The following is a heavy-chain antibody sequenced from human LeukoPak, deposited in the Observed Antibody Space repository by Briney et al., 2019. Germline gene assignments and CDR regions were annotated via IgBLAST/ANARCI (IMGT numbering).Heavy chain of an antibody. CDR2: IYYSGST. D-gene: IGHD1-1*01. CDR3: ARVGRSQLYYYYYMDV. CDR1: GGSISSSSYY. J-gene: IGHJ6*03. V-gene: IGHV4-39*07. Sequence: SETLSLTCTVSGGSISSSSYYWGWIRQPPGKGLEWIGSIYYSGSTYYNPSLKSRVTISVDTSKNQFSLKLSSVTAADTAVYYCARVGRSQLYYYYYMDVWGKGTTVTISS.